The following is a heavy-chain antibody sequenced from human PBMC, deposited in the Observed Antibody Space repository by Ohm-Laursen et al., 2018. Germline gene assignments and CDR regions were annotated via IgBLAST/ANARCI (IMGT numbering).Heavy chain of an antibody. V-gene: IGHV4-4*07. CDR3: ARDASGGFDY. J-gene: IGHJ4*02. Sequence: SETLSLTCTVPGSSINIYYWSWIRQPAGKGLEWIGRIYSTGSTTYNPSLKSRVTMSLDTSKNQFSLKVTSVTAADTAVYYCARDASGGFDYWGQGTLVTVSS. D-gene: IGHD3-16*01. CDR1: GSSINIYY. CDR2: IYSTGST.